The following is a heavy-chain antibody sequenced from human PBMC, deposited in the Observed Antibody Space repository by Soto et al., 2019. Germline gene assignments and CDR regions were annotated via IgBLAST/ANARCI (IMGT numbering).Heavy chain of an antibody. CDR1: GGSTSSDNY. J-gene: IGHJ4*02. CDR3: AREGGESSDGLYYLDS. Sequence: SETLSLTCTVSGGSTSSDNYWSWIRQPPGKGLEWIGHIYYSGNTDYNPSLKSRLAISIDTSKNQFSLKLSSVTAADTAVYFCAREGGESSDGLYYLDSWGQGSLVTVSS. CDR2: IYYSGNT. V-gene: IGHV4-30-4*01. D-gene: IGHD3-16*01.